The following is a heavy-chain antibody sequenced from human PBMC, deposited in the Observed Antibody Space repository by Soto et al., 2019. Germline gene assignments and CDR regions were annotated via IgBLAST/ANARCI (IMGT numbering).Heavy chain of an antibody. D-gene: IGHD5-18*01. J-gene: IGHJ6*02. CDR2: ISFDGSKN. CDR1: EFTFSSYA. V-gene: IGHV3-30-3*01. Sequence: GGSLRLSCVASEFTFSSYAMHWVRQAPGKGLEWMAVISFDGSKNYYTDSVKGRFIISRDNSKNTLYLQMYSLRSEDTAVYYCARDSAEPGYSYSHYYYYGMDVWGQGTTVTVSS. CDR3: ARDSAEPGYSYSHYYYYGMDV.